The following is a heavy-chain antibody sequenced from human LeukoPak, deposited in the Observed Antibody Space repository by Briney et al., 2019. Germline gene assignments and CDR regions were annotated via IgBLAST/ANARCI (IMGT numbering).Heavy chain of an antibody. CDR1: GFTFSSYN. J-gene: IGHJ6*02. CDR2: ISSTSNYV. V-gene: IGHV3-21*01. CDR3: ARVLGVPAGIYFHYYGMDV. D-gene: IGHD2-2*01. Sequence: GESLRLTCAASGFTFSSYNLNWVRQAPGQGLGWVSSISSTSNYVYYADSAKGRFTISGDNAKNSLYLQMNSLRAEDTAVYYCARVLGVPAGIYFHYYGMDVWGPGTTVTVSS.